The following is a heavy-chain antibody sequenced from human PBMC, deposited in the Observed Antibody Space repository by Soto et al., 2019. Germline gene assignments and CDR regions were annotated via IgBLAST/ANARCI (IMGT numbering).Heavy chain of an antibody. CDR2: IYWNDDK. Sequence: QITLKESGPTLVKPTQTLTLTYTFSGFSLSTSGVGVGWIRQPPGKALEWLALIYWNDDKRYSPSLKSRLTITKDTSKNQVVLTMTNMDPVDTATYYCAHRRYPTGEHAFDIWGQGTMVTVSS. D-gene: IGHD7-27*01. J-gene: IGHJ3*02. V-gene: IGHV2-5*01. CDR3: AHRRYPTGEHAFDI. CDR1: GFSLSTSGVG.